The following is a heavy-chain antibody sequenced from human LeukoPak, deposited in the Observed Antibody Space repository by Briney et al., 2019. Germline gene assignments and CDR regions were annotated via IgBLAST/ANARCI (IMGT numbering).Heavy chain of an antibody. Sequence: GESLKISCKGSGYSFTSYWIGWVRQMPGKGLERMGIIHPGDSETRYSPSFQGQATISADKSISTAYLQWSSLKASDTAMYYCARLLGYCSSNSCYGAFDIWGQGTMVTVSS. J-gene: IGHJ3*02. CDR3: ARLLGYCSSNSCYGAFDI. CDR1: GYSFTSYW. V-gene: IGHV5-51*01. D-gene: IGHD2-2*01. CDR2: IHPGDSET.